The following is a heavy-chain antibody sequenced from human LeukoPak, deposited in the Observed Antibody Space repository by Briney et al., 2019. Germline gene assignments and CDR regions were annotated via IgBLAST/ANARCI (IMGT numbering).Heavy chain of an antibody. D-gene: IGHD3-22*01. J-gene: IGHJ4*02. V-gene: IGHV3-13*01. CDR2: IGTAGDT. Sequence: PGGSLRLSCAASGFTFSSYDMHWVRQATGKGLEWVSAIGTAGDTYYPGSVKGRFTISRENAKNSLYLQMNSLRAEDTAVYYCAKDQFGRRYYDSSGYYRTFDYWGQGTLVTVSS. CDR1: GFTFSSYD. CDR3: AKDQFGRRYYDSSGYYRTFDY.